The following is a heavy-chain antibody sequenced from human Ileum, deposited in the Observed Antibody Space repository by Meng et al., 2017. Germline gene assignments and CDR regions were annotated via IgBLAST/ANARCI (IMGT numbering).Heavy chain of an antibody. D-gene: IGHD2-8*01. CDR2: MHHDGHT. J-gene: IGHJ4*02. V-gene: IGHV4-4*02. Sequence: EHLQESGPGLVQALGNLCLTCTVAGGSITNKDWWSWVRQPPGKGLEWIGEMHHDGHTNSNPSFKSRVIMSIDKSRNQFSLHLSSVTAADTAVYFCATNGFYSIDNWGQGTLVTVSS. CDR1: GGSITNKDW. CDR3: ATNGFYSIDN.